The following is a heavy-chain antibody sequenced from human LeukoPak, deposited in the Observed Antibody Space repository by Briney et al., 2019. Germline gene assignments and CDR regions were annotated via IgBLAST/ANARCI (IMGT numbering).Heavy chain of an antibody. V-gene: IGHV4-34*01. CDR2: INHSGST. D-gene: IGHD2-15*01. Sequence: SETLSLTCAVYGGSFSGYYWSWIRQPPGKGLEWIGEINHSGSTNYSPSLKSRVTISVDTSKNQFSLKLSSVTAADTAVYYCARGRLVVVAAGPLRYWGQGTLVTVSS. CDR1: GGSFSGYY. CDR3: ARGRLVVVAAGPLRY. J-gene: IGHJ4*02.